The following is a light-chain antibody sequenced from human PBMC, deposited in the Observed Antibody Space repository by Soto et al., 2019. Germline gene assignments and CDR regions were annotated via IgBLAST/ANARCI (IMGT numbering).Light chain of an antibody. Sequence: EIVLTQSPGSLSLSAGERATLPCRASQSVTSNYLAWYQQKPGQAPRLLFYGASTRATGIPARFSGSGSGTHFTLTISRLEPEDFAVYYCHQYDNSPRTFGQGTKVDNK. CDR2: GAS. CDR3: HQYDNSPRT. CDR1: QSVTSNY. J-gene: IGKJ1*01. V-gene: IGKV3-20*01.